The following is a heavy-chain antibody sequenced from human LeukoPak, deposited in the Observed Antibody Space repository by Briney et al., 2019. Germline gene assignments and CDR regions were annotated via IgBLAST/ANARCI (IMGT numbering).Heavy chain of an antibody. V-gene: IGHV1-8*03. CDR3: ARRNRNQVVPLKGWFDP. Sequence: ASVKVSCKASGYTFNNYDINWVRQATGQGLEWMGWMNPNSGNTGYAQKFQGRVTITRNTSISTAYMELSSLRSEDTAVYYCARRNRNQVVPLKGWFDPWGQGTLVTVSS. CDR1: GYTFNNYD. CDR2: MNPNSGNT. D-gene: IGHD2-2*01. J-gene: IGHJ5*02.